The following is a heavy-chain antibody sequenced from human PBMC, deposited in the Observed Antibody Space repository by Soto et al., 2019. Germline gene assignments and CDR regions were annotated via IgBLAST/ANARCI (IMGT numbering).Heavy chain of an antibody. CDR2: IWYDGSNK. V-gene: IGHV3-33*01. Sequence: QVQLVESGGGVVQPGRSLRLSCAASGFTFSSYGMHWVRQAPGKGLEWVAVIWYDGSNKYYADSVKGRFTISRDNSKNTLDLEMNSLRAEDTAVYYCARQVVVAATPHFDYWGQGTLVTVSS. CDR1: GFTFSSYG. CDR3: ARQVVVAATPHFDY. D-gene: IGHD2-15*01. J-gene: IGHJ4*02.